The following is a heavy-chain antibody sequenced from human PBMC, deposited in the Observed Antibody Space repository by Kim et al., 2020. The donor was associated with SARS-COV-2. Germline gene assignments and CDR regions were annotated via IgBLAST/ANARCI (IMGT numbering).Heavy chain of an antibody. Sequence: GGSLRLSCAASGFRFSTSDIHWVRQASGKGLEWIGRIKSKAENYATAYAASVKGMFTISRDDSRNTAYLQMNSLKTDDTAKYYCFSRDCIGGGNCATVGWGQGTLVTVSS. D-gene: IGHD2-15*01. V-gene: IGHV3-73*01. J-gene: IGHJ4*02. CDR2: IKSKAENYAT. CDR3: FSRDCIGGGNCATVG. CDR1: GFRFSTSD.